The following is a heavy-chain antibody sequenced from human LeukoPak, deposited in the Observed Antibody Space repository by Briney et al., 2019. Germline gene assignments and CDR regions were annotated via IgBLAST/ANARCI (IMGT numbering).Heavy chain of an antibody. J-gene: IGHJ3*01. CDR3: ARAVAYYYVSGNYYPGAFDV. Sequence: PGGSLRLSCTASGWSVSSNFMSWVRRAAGKGREWVSVLYSGANTYYADSVKGRFTISRDNSKNTLSPQMNSLRADDTAVYYCARAVAYYYVSGNYYPGAFDVWGQGTMVTVSS. CDR1: GWSVSSNF. D-gene: IGHD3-10*01. CDR2: LYSGANT. V-gene: IGHV3-53*01.